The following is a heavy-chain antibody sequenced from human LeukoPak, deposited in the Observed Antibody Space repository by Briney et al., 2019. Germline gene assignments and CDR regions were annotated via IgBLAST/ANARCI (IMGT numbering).Heavy chain of an antibody. CDR3: ASRIAAAPRTKAFDI. J-gene: IGHJ3*02. V-gene: IGHV4-39*07. D-gene: IGHD6-13*01. CDR2: INHSGST. Sequence: KTSETLSLTCTVSGGSISNSDYYWSWIRQPPGKGLEWIGEINHSGSTNYNPSLKSRVTISVDTSKNQFSLKLSSVTAADTAVYYCASRIAAAPRTKAFDIWGQGTMVTVSS. CDR1: GGSISNSDYY.